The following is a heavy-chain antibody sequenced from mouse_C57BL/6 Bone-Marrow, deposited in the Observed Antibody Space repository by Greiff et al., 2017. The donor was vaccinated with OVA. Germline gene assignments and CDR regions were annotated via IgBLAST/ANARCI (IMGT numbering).Heavy chain of an antibody. V-gene: IGHV2-2*01. D-gene: IGHD2-2*01. CDR1: GFSFTSYG. J-gene: IGHJ4*01. CDR3: ARYGYDPFYYYAMDY. CDR2: IWSGGST. Sequence: VQGVESGPGLVQPSQRLSITCTVSGFSFTSYGVHWVRQSPGKGLEWLGVIWSGGSTDYNAAFISRLSISKDNSKSQVFFKMNSLQADDTAIYYCARYGYDPFYYYAMDYWGQGTSVTVSS.